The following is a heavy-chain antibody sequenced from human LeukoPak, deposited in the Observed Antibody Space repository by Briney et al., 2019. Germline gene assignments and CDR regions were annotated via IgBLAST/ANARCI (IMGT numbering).Heavy chain of an antibody. J-gene: IGHJ4*02. V-gene: IGHV4-59*08. D-gene: IGHD2-8*01. CDR1: GGSISSYY. Sequence: SETLSLTCTVSGGSISSYYWSWIRQPPGKGLEWIGYIYYSGSTNYNPSLKSPVTILVDMSKNQFSLKLSSVTAADTAVYYCARLGGYCSNGVCYTGYFDDWGQGALVTVSS. CDR3: ARLGGYCSNGVCYTGYFDD. CDR2: IYYSGST.